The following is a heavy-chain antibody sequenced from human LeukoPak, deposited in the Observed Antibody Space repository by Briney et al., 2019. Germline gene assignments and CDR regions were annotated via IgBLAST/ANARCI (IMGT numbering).Heavy chain of an antibody. CDR3: AREGLPVGVDYAFDI. CDR2: INHNGGNT. Sequence: GGSLRLSCAASGFTFSTYAMNWVRQAPGKGLEWVSTINHNGGNTYYADSVKGRFTISRDNSKNTLYLQMNSLRAEDTAVYYCAREGLPVGVDYAFDIWGQGTLVTVSS. V-gene: IGHV3-23*01. D-gene: IGHD3/OR15-3a*01. J-gene: IGHJ4*02. CDR1: GFTFSTYA.